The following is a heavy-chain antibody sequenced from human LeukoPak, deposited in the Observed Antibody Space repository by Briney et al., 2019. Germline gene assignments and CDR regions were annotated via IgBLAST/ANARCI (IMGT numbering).Heavy chain of an antibody. V-gene: IGHV3-33*01. CDR1: GFTFSYYG. CDR3: ARDLGTTNYYFDY. Sequence: GGSLRLSCAASGFTFSYYGFHWVRQAPDKGLEWVALIWYDGSNKYYADSVKGRFTISRDNSKNTLYLQMNSLRAEDTAVYCCARDLGTTNYYFDYWGQGTLVTVSS. D-gene: IGHD1-26*01. J-gene: IGHJ4*02. CDR2: IWYDGSNK.